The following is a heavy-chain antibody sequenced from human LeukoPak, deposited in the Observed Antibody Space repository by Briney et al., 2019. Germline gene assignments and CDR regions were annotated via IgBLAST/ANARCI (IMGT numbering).Heavy chain of an antibody. CDR2: IIYSGGAT. J-gene: IGHJ4*02. CDR3: AKDGLYYDGSEHVYYFDS. V-gene: IGHV3-23*01. D-gene: IGHD3-22*01. CDR1: GFTFSRSA. Sequence: PGGSLRLSCAASGFTFSRSAMTWVRQGPGTGLEFVASIIYSGGATYYAGSVKGRFTISRDNSKNTLHLQMNSLRAEDTALYYCAKDGLYYDGSEHVYYFDSWGQGTLVTVSS.